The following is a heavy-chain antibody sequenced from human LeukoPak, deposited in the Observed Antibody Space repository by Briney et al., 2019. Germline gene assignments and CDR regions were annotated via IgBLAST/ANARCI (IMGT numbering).Heavy chain of an antibody. J-gene: IGHJ4*02. CDR3: SYTGWYKVPDY. D-gene: IGHD6-19*01. CDR1: GGSLSSYY. Sequence: SETLSLTCAVYGGSLSSYYCSWIRQPPGKGLEWIGHITHSGSTNYNPSLKNRVTVSVDASKNQFSPKLSSVTAADTAVYYCSYTGWYKVPDYWGQGTLVTVSS. V-gene: IGHV4-34*01. CDR2: ITHSGST.